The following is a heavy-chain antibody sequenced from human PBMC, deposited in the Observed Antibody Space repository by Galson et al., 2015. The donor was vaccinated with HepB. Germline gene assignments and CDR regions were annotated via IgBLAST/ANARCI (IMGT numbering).Heavy chain of an antibody. CDR1: GFTFSNYG. D-gene: IGHD3-3*01. Sequence: SLRLSCAASGFTFSNYGMHWVRQAPGKGLEWVAVIWYDGDPKYYADSVKGRFTVSRDTSKSTLYLQMNSLRVGDTAVYYCAGGPPRERDIWSRHYTRPDFRGQGTLVTVSS. V-gene: IGHV3-33*01. CDR2: IWYDGDPK. J-gene: IGHJ4*02. CDR3: AGGPPRERDIWSRHYTRPDF.